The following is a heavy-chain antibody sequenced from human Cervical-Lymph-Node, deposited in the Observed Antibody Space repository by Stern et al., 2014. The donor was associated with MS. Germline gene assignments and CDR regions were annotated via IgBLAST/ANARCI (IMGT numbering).Heavy chain of an antibody. J-gene: IGHJ2*01. D-gene: IGHD1-26*01. V-gene: IGHV1-46*01. Sequence: VQMLESEAEVKKPGASVKVSCKASGYTFTSYYMHWVRQAPGQGLEWMGIIKPRGGSKSYAQQYQGRGSKDRGKSKNTVYMELSSLRSEDTAVYYCARELSGSYRSYWYFDLWGRGTLVTVSS. CDR2: IKPRGGSK. CDR3: ARELSGSYRSYWYFDL. CDR1: GYTFTSYY.